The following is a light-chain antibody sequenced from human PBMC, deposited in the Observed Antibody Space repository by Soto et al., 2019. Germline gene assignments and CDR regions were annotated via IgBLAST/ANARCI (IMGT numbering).Light chain of an antibody. CDR3: LGSYSDARV. J-gene: IGLJ3*02. Sequence: QAVVTQEPSLTVSPGGTVNLTCGSSTGPVTSGHYTYWFQQKPGQGPRTLLYNTSNKHSWTPARFSGSLRGGKAAVTLSGAPPEDAATYYRLGSYSDARVFGGGTKVTVL. V-gene: IGLV7-46*01. CDR2: NTS. CDR1: TGPVTSGHY.